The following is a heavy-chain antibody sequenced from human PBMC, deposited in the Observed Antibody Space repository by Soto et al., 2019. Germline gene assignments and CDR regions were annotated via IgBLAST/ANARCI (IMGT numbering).Heavy chain of an antibody. D-gene: IGHD3-10*01. Sequence: GGSLRLSRAASVFTSSSYPMSWVRQALGKELEWGAASXXXGXCXXXVXXXXGRFTIARDNSTNALYLRMNNLRAEDTAVYYCANARRRLWSYLDYWGQGTLVTVTT. V-gene: IGHV3-23*01. J-gene: IGHJ4*02. CDR1: VFTSSSYP. CDR3: ANARRRLWSYLDY. CDR2: SXXXGXCX.